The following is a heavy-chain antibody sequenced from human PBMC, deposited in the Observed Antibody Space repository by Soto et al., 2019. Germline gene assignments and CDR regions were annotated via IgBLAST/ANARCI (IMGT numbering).Heavy chain of an antibody. V-gene: IGHV4-61*01. CDR3: ARSSRIAAAGTIDY. Sequence: SEALSLTCTVSGGSVSSGSYYWSLIRQPPGKGLEWIGYIYYSGSTNYNPSLKSRVTISVDTSKNQFSLKLSSVTAADTAVYYCARSSRIAAAGTIDYWGQGTLVTVSS. J-gene: IGHJ4*02. CDR1: GGSVSSGSYY. CDR2: IYYSGST. D-gene: IGHD6-13*01.